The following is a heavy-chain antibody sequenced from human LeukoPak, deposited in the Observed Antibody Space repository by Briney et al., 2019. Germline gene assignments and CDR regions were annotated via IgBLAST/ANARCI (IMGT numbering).Heavy chain of an antibody. CDR1: GFTLSRYW. CDR3: VRDLILVWTPGDDFDH. V-gene: IGHV3-74*03. CDR2: INEDASTI. J-gene: IGHJ4*02. Sequence: GGSLRLSCVASGFTLSRYWMHWVRQVPGKGLEWVSRINEDASTITYADSVKGRFTISRDNAKNTLYLQVNSLRAEDTAVYFCVRDLILVWTPGDDFDHWGQGTLVTVSS. D-gene: IGHD3-16*01.